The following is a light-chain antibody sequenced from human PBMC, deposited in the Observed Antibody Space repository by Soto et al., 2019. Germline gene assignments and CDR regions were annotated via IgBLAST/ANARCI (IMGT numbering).Light chain of an antibody. CDR3: QQYGSSPIT. J-gene: IGKJ5*01. CDR1: QNVASDY. Sequence: EFVLTQSPGTLSLSPGERATLSCRASQNVASDYLAWYRQKPGQAPRVLIYGASARATGIPDRISGSGSGTDFTLTISRLEPEDFAVYYCQQYGSSPITFGQGTRLEIK. CDR2: GAS. V-gene: IGKV3-20*01.